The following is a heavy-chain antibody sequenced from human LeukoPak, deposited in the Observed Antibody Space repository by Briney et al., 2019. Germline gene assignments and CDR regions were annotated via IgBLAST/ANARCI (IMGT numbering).Heavy chain of an antibody. Sequence: GASVKVSCKASGYTFTSYYMHWVRQAPGQGLEWMGWINTNTGNPTYAQGFTGRFVFSLDTSVSTAYLQISSLKAEDTAVYYCARDATRYYYDSSGPIRYYYGMDVWGQGTTVTVSS. D-gene: IGHD3-22*01. V-gene: IGHV7-4-1*02. CDR2: INTNTGNP. J-gene: IGHJ6*02. CDR3: ARDATRYYYDSSGPIRYYYGMDV. CDR1: GYTFTSYY.